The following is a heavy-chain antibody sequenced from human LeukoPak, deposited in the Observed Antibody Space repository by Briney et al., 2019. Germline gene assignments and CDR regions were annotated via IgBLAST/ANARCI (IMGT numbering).Heavy chain of an antibody. CDR3: ARDYDILTGYSRFDP. V-gene: IGHV3-48*02. D-gene: IGHD3-9*01. CDR1: GFTFSSYS. J-gene: IGHJ5*02. CDR2: ISRSSRTT. Sequence: GGSLRLSCAAPGFTFSSYSMNWVRQAPGKGLEWVSYISRSSRTTYYADPVKGRFTISRDNAKNSLYLQMNSLRDEDTAVYYCARDYDILTGYSRFDPTGQGTLVT.